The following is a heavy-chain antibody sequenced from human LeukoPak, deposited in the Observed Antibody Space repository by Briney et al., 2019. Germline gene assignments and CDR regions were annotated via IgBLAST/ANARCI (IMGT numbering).Heavy chain of an antibody. Sequence: GGSLRLSCAASGFTFSSYGMHWVRQAPGKGLEWVAFIRYDGSNKYYADSVKGRFTISRDNSKNTLYLQMNSLRAEDTAVYYCARVTAVAGTSVGVDAWGQGILVTVS. CDR3: ARVTAVAGTSVGVDA. J-gene: IGHJ4*02. D-gene: IGHD6-19*01. CDR2: IRYDGSNK. V-gene: IGHV3-30*02. CDR1: GFTFSSYG.